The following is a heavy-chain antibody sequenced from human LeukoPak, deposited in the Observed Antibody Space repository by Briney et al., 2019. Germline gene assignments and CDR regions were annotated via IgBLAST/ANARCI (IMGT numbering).Heavy chain of an antibody. D-gene: IGHD6-13*01. J-gene: IGHJ4*02. Sequence: ASVKVSCKASGYTFTSYDINWVRQATGQGLEWMGWMNPNSGNTGYAQKFQGRVTITRNTSISTAYMELSSLRSDDTAVYYCARGIAAAIDYWGQGTLVTVSS. CDR3: ARGIAAAIDY. CDR1: GYTFTSYD. V-gene: IGHV1-8*03. CDR2: MNPNSGNT.